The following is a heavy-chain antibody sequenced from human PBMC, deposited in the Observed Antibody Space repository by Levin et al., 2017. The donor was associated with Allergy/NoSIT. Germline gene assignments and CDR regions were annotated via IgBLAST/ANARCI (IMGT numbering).Heavy chain of an antibody. V-gene: IGHV1-69*13. J-gene: IGHJ4*02. CDR2: IIPITGTP. CDR1: GGTFSTYA. D-gene: IGHD5-18*01. Sequence: SVKVSCKASGGTFSTYAINWVRQAPGQGLEWMGGIIPITGTPSYAQNFQGTVTITADESTNTAYLELSSLKSEDTAMYYCARGDTTLVTTSFDSWGQGTLVTVSS. CDR3: ARGDTTLVTTSFDS.